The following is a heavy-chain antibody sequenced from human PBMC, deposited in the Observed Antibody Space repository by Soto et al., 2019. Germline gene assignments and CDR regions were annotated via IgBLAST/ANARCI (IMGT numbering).Heavy chain of an antibody. D-gene: IGHD2-15*01. J-gene: IGHJ6*03. CDR1: GYSFTSYW. CDR2: IYPGDSDT. V-gene: IGHV5-51*01. Sequence: PGESLKISCKGSGYSFTSYWIGWVRQMPGKGLEWMGIIYPGDSDTRYSPSFQGQVTISADKSISTAYLQWSSLKASDTAMYYCARLTPGPPRYCSGGSCYSVLDYMDIWGKGTTVTVSS. CDR3: ARLTPGPPRYCSGGSCYSVLDYMDI.